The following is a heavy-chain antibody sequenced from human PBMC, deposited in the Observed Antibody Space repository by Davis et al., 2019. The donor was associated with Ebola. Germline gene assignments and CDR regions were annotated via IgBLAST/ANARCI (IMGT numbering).Heavy chain of an antibody. CDR1: GLIVSDNY. CDR3: AKDTSNIWFDI. CDR2: LGVGADT. D-gene: IGHD1-26*01. Sequence: GGSLRLSCAASGLIVSDNYMSWVRQAPGKGLEWVSTLGVGADTYYADSVKGRFTISRDNSKNTLYLQMNGLRVEGTAIYYCAKDTSNIWFDIWGQGTNVTVSS. V-gene: IGHV3-53*01. J-gene: IGHJ3*02.